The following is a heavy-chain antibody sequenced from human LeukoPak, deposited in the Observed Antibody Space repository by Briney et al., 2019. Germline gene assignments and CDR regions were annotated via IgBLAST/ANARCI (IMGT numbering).Heavy chain of an antibody. CDR1: GFTFIDYA. CDR2: IRYGADSA. Sequence: GGSLRLSCAASGFTFIDYAMAWVRQAPGKGLEWVSTIRYGADSAYYADSVKGRFTISRDNSKNTLYLQMNSLRAEDTAVYYCARDLWRGSGSYSVFSLDYWGQGTLVTVSS. CDR3: ARDLWRGSGSYSVFSLDY. V-gene: IGHV3-23*01. D-gene: IGHD3-10*01. J-gene: IGHJ4*02.